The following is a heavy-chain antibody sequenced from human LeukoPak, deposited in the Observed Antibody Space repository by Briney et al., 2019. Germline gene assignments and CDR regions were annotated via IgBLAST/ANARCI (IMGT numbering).Heavy chain of an antibody. CDR3: AKAPGRFYPTEYFDY. V-gene: IGHV3-30*02. CDR1: GFTFSSYA. J-gene: IGHJ4*02. Sequence: GGSLRLSCAASGFTFSSYAMHWVRQAPGKGLEWVAFIRYDGSNKYYADSVRSRFTISRDSSKNTLYLQVNSLRPDDTAVYYCAKAPGRFYPTEYFDYWGQGTLVTVSS. D-gene: IGHD3-3*01. CDR2: IRYDGSNK.